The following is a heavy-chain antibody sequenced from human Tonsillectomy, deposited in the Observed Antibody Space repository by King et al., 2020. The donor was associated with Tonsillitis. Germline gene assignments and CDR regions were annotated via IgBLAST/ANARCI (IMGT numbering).Heavy chain of an antibody. V-gene: IGHV1-69*04. D-gene: IGHD6-19*01. Sequence: QLVQSGAEVKKPGSSVKVSCKASGGTFSSYPISWVRQAPGQGLEWMGRIIPILGIANYAQNFQGRVTITADKSTSTAYMELSILRSEDTAVYYCAREFKSGWYPYWGQGPLVTVSS. J-gene: IGHJ4*02. CDR3: AREFKSGWYPY. CDR2: IIPILGIA. CDR1: GGTFSSYP.